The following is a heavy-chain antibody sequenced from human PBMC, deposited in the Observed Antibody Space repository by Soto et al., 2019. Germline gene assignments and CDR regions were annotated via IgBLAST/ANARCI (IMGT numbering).Heavy chain of an antibody. CDR3: AGRPGTPEYYYYGMDV. CDR1: GGSISSSKW. CDR2: IYHSGST. D-gene: IGHD1-1*01. Sequence: QVQLQESGPGLVKPSGTLSLTCAVSGGSISSSKWWSWVRQPPGKGLEWIGEIYHSGSTNYNPSLKSRVTISVDKSKNQFSLKLSSVTAADTAVYYCAGRPGTPEYYYYGMDVWGQGTTVTVSS. J-gene: IGHJ6*02. V-gene: IGHV4-4*02.